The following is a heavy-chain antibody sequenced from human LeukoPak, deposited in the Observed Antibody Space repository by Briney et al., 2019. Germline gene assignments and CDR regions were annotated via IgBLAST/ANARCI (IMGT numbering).Heavy chain of an antibody. D-gene: IGHD6-19*01. J-gene: IGHJ4*02. Sequence: GGSLRLSCAPSGFTFSSYAMSWVRHAPGKGLEWVSSISCSGGSTYYADSVKGRFTLSKDNPKNTLYLQMNSLRAEDTAVYYCARDLSGVTGYTYSRGIDYWGQGTLATVYS. CDR3: ARDLSGVTGYTYSRGIDY. V-gene: IGHV3-23*01. CDR2: ISCSGGST. CDR1: GFTFSSYA.